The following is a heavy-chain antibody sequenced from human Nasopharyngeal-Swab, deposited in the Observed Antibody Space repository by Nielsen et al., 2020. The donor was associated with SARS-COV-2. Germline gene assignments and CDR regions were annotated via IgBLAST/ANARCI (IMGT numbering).Heavy chain of an antibody. CDR1: GGSFSGYY. D-gene: IGHD6-13*01. Sequence: SETLSLTCAVYGGSFSGYYWSWIRQPPGKGLEWIGEINHSGSTNYNPSLKSRVTISADTSKNQFSLKLSSVTAADTAVYYCASSSWTRFDYWGQGTLVTVSS. V-gene: IGHV4-34*01. J-gene: IGHJ4*02. CDR3: ASSSWTRFDY. CDR2: INHSGST.